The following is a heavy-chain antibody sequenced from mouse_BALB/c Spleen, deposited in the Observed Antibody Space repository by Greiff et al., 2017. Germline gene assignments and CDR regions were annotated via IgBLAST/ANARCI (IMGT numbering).Heavy chain of an antibody. CDR3: ASNWDAMDY. CDR2: INPSNGRT. CDR1: GYTFTSYW. J-gene: IGHJ4*01. D-gene: IGHD4-1*01. V-gene: IGHV1S81*02. Sequence: QVQLKQPGAELVKPGASVKLSCKASGYTFTSYWMHWVKQRPGQGLEWIGEINPSNGRTNYNEKFKSKATLTVDKSSSTAYMQLSSLTSEDSAVYYCASNWDAMDYWGQGTSVTVSS.